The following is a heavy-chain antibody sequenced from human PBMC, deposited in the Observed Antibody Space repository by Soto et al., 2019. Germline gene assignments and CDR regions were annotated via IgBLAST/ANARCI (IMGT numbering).Heavy chain of an antibody. D-gene: IGHD2-2*01. J-gene: IGHJ4*02. CDR3: ARVQVYCSSTSCFNYYFDY. CDR2: IYYSGST. CDR1: GGPISSYY. Sequence: SETLSLTCTVSGGPISSYYWSWIRQPPGKGLEWIGYIYYSGSTNYNPSLESRVAISVDTSKNQFSLKLSSVTAADTAVYYCARVQVYCSSTSCFNYYFDYWGQGTLVTVSS. V-gene: IGHV4-59*01.